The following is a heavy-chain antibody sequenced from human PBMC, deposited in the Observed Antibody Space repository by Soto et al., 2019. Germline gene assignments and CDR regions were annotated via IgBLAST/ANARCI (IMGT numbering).Heavy chain of an antibody. J-gene: IGHJ4*02. Sequence: QVQLVESGGGVVQPGRSLRLSCAASAFIFTGYGMHWVRQAPGKGLEWVAVVRYDGSNTYYADSVKGRFIISRDNPKNTLYLQMNSLRAEDTAVYYCARDGVGATAYFGYFDYWGPGTLVTVSS. D-gene: IGHD1-26*01. V-gene: IGHV3-33*01. CDR2: VRYDGSNT. CDR3: ARDGVGATAYFGYFDY. CDR1: AFIFTGYG.